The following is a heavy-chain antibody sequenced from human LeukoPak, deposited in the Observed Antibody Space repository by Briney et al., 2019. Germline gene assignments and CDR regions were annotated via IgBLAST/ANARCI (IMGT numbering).Heavy chain of an antibody. Sequence: SGPTLVNPTQTLTLTCTFSGVSLSTSGMCVSWIRQPPGKALEWLARIDWGDDKYYSTSLKTRLTISKDTSKNQVVLTMTNMDPVDTATYYCARISLSGDYRRFDYWGQGTLVTVSS. J-gene: IGHJ4*02. CDR2: IDWGDDK. D-gene: IGHD4-11*01. V-gene: IGHV2-70*11. CDR1: GVSLSTSGMC. CDR3: ARISLSGDYRRFDY.